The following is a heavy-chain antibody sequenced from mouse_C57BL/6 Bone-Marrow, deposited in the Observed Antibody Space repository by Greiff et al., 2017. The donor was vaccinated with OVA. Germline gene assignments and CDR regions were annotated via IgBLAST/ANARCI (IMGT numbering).Heavy chain of an antibody. D-gene: IGHD2-1*01. CDR1: GYTFTSYT. V-gene: IGHV1-4*01. CDR2: INPSSGYT. Sequence: VQLQQSGAELARPGASVKMSCKASGYTFTSYTMHWVKQRPGQGLEWIGYINPSSGYTKYNQKFKDKATLTADKSTSTAYMQLSSLTSEDSAVYYCAREDGIWFAYWGQGTLVTVSA. CDR3: AREDGIWFAY. J-gene: IGHJ3*01.